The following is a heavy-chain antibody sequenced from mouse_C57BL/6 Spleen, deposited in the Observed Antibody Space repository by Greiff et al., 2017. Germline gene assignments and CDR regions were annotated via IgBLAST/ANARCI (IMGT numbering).Heavy chain of an antibody. CDR3: ARDYGSSYDRFAY. D-gene: IGHD1-1*01. V-gene: IGHV14-2*01. CDR1: GFNIQDYY. CDR2: IDPEDGET. J-gene: IGHJ3*01. Sequence: VQLKESGAELVKPGASVKLSCTASGFNIQDYYMHWVKQRTEQGLEWIGRIDPEDGETKYAPKFQGKATITADTSSNTAYLQLSSLTSEDTAVYYCARDYGSSYDRFAYWGQGTLVTVSA.